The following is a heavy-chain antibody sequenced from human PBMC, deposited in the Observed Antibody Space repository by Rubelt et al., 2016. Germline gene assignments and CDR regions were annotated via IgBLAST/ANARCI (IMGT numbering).Heavy chain of an antibody. CDR3: AHRPGDGYNARCSY. J-gene: IGHJ4*03. CDR1: GYPLNTSGAG. CDR2: IYSDVAN. Sequence: QITLKESGPTLVKSTQTLTLTCTFSGYPLNTSGAGVGWLRQPPGKAPAWLAIIYSDVANRYRTSLKSRLTITKDTSKNQVVLTMTNMDPVDTGTYYGAHRPGDGYNARCSYWSQGTQGTVAS. V-gene: IGHV2-5*02. D-gene: IGHD5-24*01.